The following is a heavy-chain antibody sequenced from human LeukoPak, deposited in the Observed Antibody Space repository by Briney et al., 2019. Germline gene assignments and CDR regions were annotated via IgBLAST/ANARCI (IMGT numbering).Heavy chain of an antibody. Sequence: PGGSLRLSCVGSGFVFSDYYMHWVRHAPEKGLIWVSRINTDGSNIDYADSVKGRFTISRENAKNSLYLQMNSLRAGDTAVYYCARVKYYYDSSGHPTYDYWGQGTLVTVSS. J-gene: IGHJ4*02. CDR1: GFVFSDYY. CDR3: ARVKYYYDSSGHPTYDY. CDR2: INTDGSNI. D-gene: IGHD3-22*01. V-gene: IGHV3-74*01.